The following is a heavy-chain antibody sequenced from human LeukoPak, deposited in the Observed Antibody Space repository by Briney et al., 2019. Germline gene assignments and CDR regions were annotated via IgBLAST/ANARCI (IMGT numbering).Heavy chain of an antibody. CDR2: ISYDGSNK. CDR1: GFTFSSYA. J-gene: IGHJ4*02. D-gene: IGHD1-26*01. Sequence: GGSLRLPCAASGFTFSSYAMHWVRQAPGKGLEWVAVISYDGSNKYYADSVKGRFTISRDNSKNTLYLQMNSLRAEDTAVYYCANQMGDSGSYYFDYWGQGTLVTVAS. V-gene: IGHV3-30-3*01. CDR3: ANQMGDSGSYYFDY.